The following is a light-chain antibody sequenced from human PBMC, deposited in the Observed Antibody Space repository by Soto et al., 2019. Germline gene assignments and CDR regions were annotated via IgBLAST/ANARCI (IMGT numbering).Light chain of an antibody. CDR1: TANSGNNY. Sequence: QSVLTQPPSVSAAPGQKVTISCSGTTANSGNNYVSWYQQLPGTAPKLLIYDTNERPSGIPDRFSGSKSGTSATLGITGLQTGDEADYYCATWDASLNAGVFGGGTKLTVL. V-gene: IGLV1-51*01. CDR2: DTN. J-gene: IGLJ2*01. CDR3: ATWDASLNAGV.